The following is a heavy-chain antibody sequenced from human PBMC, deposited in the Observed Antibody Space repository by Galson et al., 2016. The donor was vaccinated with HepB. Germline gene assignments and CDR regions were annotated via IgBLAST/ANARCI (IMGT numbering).Heavy chain of an antibody. J-gene: IGHJ3*01. CDR2: IGTADVT. CDR3: ARVGIRDAFDV. V-gene: IGHV3-13*01. CDR1: GFIFSTYD. Sequence: SLRLSCAASGFIFSTYDMHWVRQVTGKGLEWVSGIGTADVTYYPDSLKGRFIISRENAKNSLYLQMNSLRAGDTAVYYCARVGIRDAFDVWGRGTMVTVSS. D-gene: IGHD7-27*01.